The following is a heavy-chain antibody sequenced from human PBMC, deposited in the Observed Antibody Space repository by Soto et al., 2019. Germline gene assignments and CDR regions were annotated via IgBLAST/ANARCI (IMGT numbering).Heavy chain of an antibody. Sequence: QVQLVQSGAEVKKPGSSVKVSCKASGGTFSSYAISWVRQAPGQGFEWMGGIIPIFGTANYAQKFQGRVTITADESTSTAYMELSSLRSEDTAVYYCARAHYYDSSGYYRYYYGMDVWGQGTTVTVSS. V-gene: IGHV1-69*01. J-gene: IGHJ6*02. CDR2: IIPIFGTA. CDR3: ARAHYYDSSGYYRYYYGMDV. CDR1: GGTFSSYA. D-gene: IGHD3-22*01.